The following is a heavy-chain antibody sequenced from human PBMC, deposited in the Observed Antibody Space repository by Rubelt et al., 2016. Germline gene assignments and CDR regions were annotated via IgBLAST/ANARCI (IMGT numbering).Heavy chain of an antibody. CDR2: IQYTGSA. V-gene: IGHV4-39*07. Sequence: QLQMQESGPGLVKPSETLSLTCTVSGDSIGSNYDFWAWIRQPPGKELEWLASIQYTGSAYYNPSLKSRVTISLHTSNRQFSLNLTSVTAADTAVYFCARDTVARRQDVQDYWGQGTLVTVSS. CDR1: GDSIGSNYDF. CDR3: ARDTVARRQDVQDY. J-gene: IGHJ4*02. D-gene: IGHD6-19*01.